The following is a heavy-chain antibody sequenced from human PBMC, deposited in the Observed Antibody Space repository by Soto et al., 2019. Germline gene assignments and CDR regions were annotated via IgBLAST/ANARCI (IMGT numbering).Heavy chain of an antibody. CDR3: ARAWLVGGFISYVFDY. J-gene: IGHJ4*02. Sequence: QVQLVQSGAEVEKPGSSVKVSCKASGDTFSTYAFIWVRHAPGQGLEWMGGILPVYGTPTYAQKFQGRVTITADQSPSAAFMELRSLRSEDTATYYCARAWLVGGFISYVFDYWGQGTLVTVSS. V-gene: IGHV1-69*01. CDR1: GDTFSTYA. CDR2: ILPVYGTP. D-gene: IGHD3-16*02.